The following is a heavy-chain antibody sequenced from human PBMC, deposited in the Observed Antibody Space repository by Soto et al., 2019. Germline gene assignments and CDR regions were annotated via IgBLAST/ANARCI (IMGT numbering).Heavy chain of an antibody. Sequence: SETLSLTCSVSDDSINSDKYYWGWIRQPPGKGLEWIGRIYYRGNAYYNPSLQTRVTISLEKSRTQFSLKLSSVTAADTAVYYCATIRESGYEQNWFDPWGQGTLVTVSS. CDR2: IYYRGNA. D-gene: IGHD3-3*01. J-gene: IGHJ5*02. V-gene: IGHV4-39*01. CDR3: ATIRESGYEQNWFDP. CDR1: DDSINSDKYY.